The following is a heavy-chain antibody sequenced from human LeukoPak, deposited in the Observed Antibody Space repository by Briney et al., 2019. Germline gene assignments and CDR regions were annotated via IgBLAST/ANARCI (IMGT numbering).Heavy chain of an antibody. J-gene: IGHJ6*03. CDR3: ARAAVSYDFWSGYYEGYYYYMDV. CDR2: LSSSSRYI. D-gene: IGHD3-3*01. V-gene: IGHV3-21*01. CDR1: RFPFSSYS. Sequence: GSLRLSCVASRFPFSSYSMNWVRQDTGKGLGWGSSLSSSSRYIYYAASVKGRFTISRDNAKNSLYLQMNSLRAEDTAVYYCARAAVSYDFWSGYYEGYYYYMDVWGKGTTVTVSS.